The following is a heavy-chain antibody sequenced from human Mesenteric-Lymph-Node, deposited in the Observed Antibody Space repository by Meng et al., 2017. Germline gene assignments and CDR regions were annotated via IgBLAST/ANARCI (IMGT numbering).Heavy chain of an antibody. CDR1: GGTFSSYA. D-gene: IGHD3-22*01. J-gene: IGHJ4*02. CDR3: ARDWDTYYYDSSGYYSSFDY. Sequence: SVKVSCKASGGTFSSYAISWVRQAPGQGLEWMGGIIPIFGTANYAQKLQGRVTMTTDTSTSTAYMELRSLRSDDTAVYYCARDWDTYYYDSSGYYSSFDYWGQGTLVTVSS. CDR2: IIPIFGTA. V-gene: IGHV1-69*05.